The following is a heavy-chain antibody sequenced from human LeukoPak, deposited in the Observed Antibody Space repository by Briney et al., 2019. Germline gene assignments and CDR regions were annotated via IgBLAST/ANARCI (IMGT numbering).Heavy chain of an antibody. CDR1: GFSFSSYW. Sequence: GALRLSCAASGFSFSSYWMTWVRQTPGKGLEWVATIKQYGSEKYYVDSVKGRFTTSRDNAKNSLYLQMNSLKASDTAMYYCARGVPIQLWEGDYFDYWGQGTLVTVSS. J-gene: IGHJ4*02. V-gene: IGHV3-7*03. CDR2: IKQYGSEK. CDR3: ARGVPIQLWEGDYFDY. D-gene: IGHD5-18*01.